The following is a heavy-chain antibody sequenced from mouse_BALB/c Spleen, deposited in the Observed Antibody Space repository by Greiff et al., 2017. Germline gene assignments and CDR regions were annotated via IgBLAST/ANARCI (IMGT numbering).Heavy chain of an antibody. V-gene: IGHV5-9-4*01. D-gene: IGHD2-1*01. CDR3: AYGNYAMDY. CDR1: GFTFSSYA. CDR2: ISSGGSYT. Sequence: EVKLVESGGGLVKPGGSLKLSCAASGFTFSSYAMSWVRQSPEKRLEWVAEISSGGSYTYYPDTVTGRFTISRDNAKNTLYLEMSSLRSEDTAMYYCAYGNYAMDYWGQGTSVTVSS. J-gene: IGHJ4*01.